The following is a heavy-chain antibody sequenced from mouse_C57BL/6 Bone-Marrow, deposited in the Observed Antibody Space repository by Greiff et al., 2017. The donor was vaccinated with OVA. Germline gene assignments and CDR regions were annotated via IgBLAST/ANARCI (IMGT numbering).Heavy chain of an antibody. V-gene: IGHV1-72*01. CDR2: YDPNSGGT. Sequence: QVQLKQPGAELVKPGASVKLSCKASGYTFTSYWMHWVKQRPGRGLEWIGRYDPNSGGTKYNEKFQSKATLTVDKPSSTAYMQLSSLTSEDSAVYYCARSYGNYEAWFAYWGKGTLVTVSA. CDR3: ARSYGNYEAWFAY. J-gene: IGHJ3*01. D-gene: IGHD2-1*01. CDR1: GYTFTSYW.